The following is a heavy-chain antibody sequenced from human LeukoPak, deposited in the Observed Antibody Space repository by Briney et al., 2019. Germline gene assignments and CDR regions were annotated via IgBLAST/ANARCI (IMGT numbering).Heavy chain of an antibody. CDR2: IYYSGST. CDR3: ARKGDFDWLSPPDY. Sequence: SETLSLTCTVSGGSISSTSYYWGWIRQPPGKGLEWIGSIYYSGSTYYNPSLKSRVTMSVDTSKNQFSLKLSSVTAVDTAVYYCARKGDFDWLSPPDYWGQGTLVTVSS. V-gene: IGHV4-39*07. D-gene: IGHD3-9*01. CDR1: GGSISSTSYY. J-gene: IGHJ4*02.